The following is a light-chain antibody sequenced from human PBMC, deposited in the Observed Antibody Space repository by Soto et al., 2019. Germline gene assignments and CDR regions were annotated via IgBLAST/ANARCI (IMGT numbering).Light chain of an antibody. CDR2: GAS. CDR3: QHYGNSPLT. Sequence: EMVMTQSPVTLSVSPGERVTLSCRAGQSVSSSQLAWYQQKPGQAPRLLVYGASSRATGIPERFSGSVSETDFTLSISRLEPEDFAVYYCQHYGNSPLTFGQGTRLEIK. V-gene: IGKV3-20*01. J-gene: IGKJ5*01. CDR1: QSVSSSQ.